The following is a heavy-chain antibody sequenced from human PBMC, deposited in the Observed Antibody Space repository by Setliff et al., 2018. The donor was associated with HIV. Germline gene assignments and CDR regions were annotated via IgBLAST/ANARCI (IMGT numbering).Heavy chain of an antibody. CDR1: GASISSGGYY. CDR3: AAASSWDPLLDY. Sequence: PSETLSLTCTVSGASISSGGYYWSWIRRHPGGGLEFIGYIYYTGNTYYSPSLESRVVISVDTSMDQFSLKLNSVTAADTAVYYCAAASSWDPLLDYWGQGTLVTVSS. CDR2: IYYTGNT. V-gene: IGHV4-31*03. D-gene: IGHD6-13*01. J-gene: IGHJ4*02.